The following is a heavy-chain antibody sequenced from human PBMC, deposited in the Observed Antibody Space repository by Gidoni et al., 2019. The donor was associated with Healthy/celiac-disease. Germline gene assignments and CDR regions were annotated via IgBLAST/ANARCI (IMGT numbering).Heavy chain of an antibody. CDR2: ISSNGGST. V-gene: IGHV3-64*01. Sequence: VQPLDSGGGLFQPGGSLRLSCAASGFTFSSYAMHWVRQAPGKGLEYVSAISSNGGSTYYANSVKGRFTISRDNSKNTLYLQMGSLRAEDMAVYYCARGPGYSSSWYPDDYWGQGTLVTVSS. D-gene: IGHD6-13*01. J-gene: IGHJ4*02. CDR3: ARGPGYSSSWYPDDY. CDR1: GFTFSSYA.